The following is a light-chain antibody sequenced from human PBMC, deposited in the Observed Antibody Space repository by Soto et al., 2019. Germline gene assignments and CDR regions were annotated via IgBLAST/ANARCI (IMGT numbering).Light chain of an antibody. CDR3: HPYNNWPLT. Sequence: EVVMRQSPATQSVSPGEGATLSCRASQGIGDTLAWYQHKPGQTPRLLIYDTSTRATVVPTRFSGSRSGAEFTLTINSLQSEDFAVYYCHPYNNWPLTFGGGTKVEIK. V-gene: IGKV3-15*01. CDR1: QGIGDT. J-gene: IGKJ4*01. CDR2: DTS.